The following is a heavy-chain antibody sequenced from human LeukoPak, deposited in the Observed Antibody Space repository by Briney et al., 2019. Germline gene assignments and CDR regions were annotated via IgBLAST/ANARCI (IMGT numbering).Heavy chain of an antibody. CDR2: TYYRSKWNN. V-gene: IGHV6-1*01. D-gene: IGHD2/OR15-2a*01. J-gene: IGHJ4*02. Sequence: SQTLSLTCVLSGDSVSGNSAVAWNWLRQSPSRGLEWLGRTYYRSKWNNDYAVSVKSRITINPDTSKNQISLHLNSVTPEDTAVYYCARGRNSGFDYWGQGTLVTVSS. CDR3: ARGRNSGFDY. CDR1: GDSVSGNSAVA.